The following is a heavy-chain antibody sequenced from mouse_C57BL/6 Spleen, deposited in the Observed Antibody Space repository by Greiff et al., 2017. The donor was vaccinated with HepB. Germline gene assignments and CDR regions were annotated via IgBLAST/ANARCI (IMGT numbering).Heavy chain of an antibody. V-gene: IGHV1-81*01. Sequence: VQLQESGAELARPGASVKLSCKASGYTFTSYGISWVKQSTGQGLEWIGEIYPRSGNTYYNEKFKGKATLTADKSSSTAYMELRSLTSEDSAVYFCARELHRDAMDYWGQGTSVTVSS. D-gene: IGHD2-1*01. J-gene: IGHJ4*01. CDR3: ARELHRDAMDY. CDR2: IYPRSGNT. CDR1: GYTFTSYG.